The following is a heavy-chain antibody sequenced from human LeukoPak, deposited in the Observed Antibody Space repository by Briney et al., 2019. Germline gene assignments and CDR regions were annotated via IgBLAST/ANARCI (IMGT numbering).Heavy chain of an antibody. CDR3: VSPVFINF. CDR1: GFPFSTLG. CDR2: IGSDGSGT. J-gene: IGHJ4*01. V-gene: IGHV3-64D*06. Sequence: PGGSPRLSCSASGFPFSTLGMHWGRQAPGKGLKHVSTIGSDGSGTYYADSVKDRFIISRDNSKNAVYLQMSSLRPEDTAVYHFVSPVFINFWGQGTLVTVSS. D-gene: IGHD1-14*01.